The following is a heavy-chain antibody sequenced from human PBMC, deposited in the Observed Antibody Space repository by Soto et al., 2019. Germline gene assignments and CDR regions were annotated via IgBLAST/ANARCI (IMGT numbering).Heavy chain of an antibody. D-gene: IGHD6-13*01. CDR2: MNPNSGNT. J-gene: IGHJ3*02. CDR1: GGTFSSYD. V-gene: IGHV1-8*02. Sequence: GASVKVSCKASGGTFSSYDINWVRQATGQGLEWMGWMNPNSGNTGYAQKFQGRVTMTRNTSISTAYMELSSLRSEDTAVYYCARTIKAAADDAFDIWGQGTMVTVSS. CDR3: ARTIKAAADDAFDI.